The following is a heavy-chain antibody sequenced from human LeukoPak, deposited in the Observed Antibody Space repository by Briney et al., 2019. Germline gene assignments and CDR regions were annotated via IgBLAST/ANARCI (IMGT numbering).Heavy chain of an antibody. CDR2: ISYDGSNK. J-gene: IGHJ4*02. CDR1: GFTFSSYG. Sequence: PGGSLRLSCAASGFTFSSYGMHWVRQAPGKGLEWVAVISYDGSNKYYADSVKGRFTISRDNSKNTLYLQMNSLRAEDTAVYYCARDGYEGEGWGYYFDYWGQGTLVTVSS. V-gene: IGHV3-30*03. CDR3: ARDGYEGEGWGYYFDY. D-gene: IGHD5-12*01.